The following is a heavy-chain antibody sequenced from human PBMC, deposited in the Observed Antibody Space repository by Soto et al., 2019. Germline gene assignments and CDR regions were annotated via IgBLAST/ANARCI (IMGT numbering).Heavy chain of an antibody. CDR1: GGSFSGYY. CDR3: ARGFEGYCSGGSCDVDP. Sequence: PSETLSLTCAVYGGSFSGYYWSWIRQPPGKGLEWIGEVNHSGSTNYNPSLKSRVTISVDTSKNQSSLKLSSVTAADTAVYYCARGFEGYCSGGSCDVDPWGQGTLVTVS. D-gene: IGHD2-15*01. V-gene: IGHV4-34*01. J-gene: IGHJ5*02. CDR2: VNHSGST.